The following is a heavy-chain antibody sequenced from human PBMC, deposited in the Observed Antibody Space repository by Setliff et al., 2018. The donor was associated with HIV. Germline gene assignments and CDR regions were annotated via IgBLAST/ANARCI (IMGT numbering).Heavy chain of an antibody. CDR1: GGTFSNYA. V-gene: IGHV1-69*10. Sequence: GASVKVSCKASGGTFSNYAITWVRQAPGQGPEWMGGIIPILGIANYAQKFQGRVTITADTSTSTAYMELSSLRSEDTAVYYRARVPXXXTPGGFDRWGQGTXVTVXS. CDR3: ARVPXXXTPGGFDR. J-gene: IGHJ3*01. CDR2: IIPILGIA. D-gene: IGHD1-1*01.